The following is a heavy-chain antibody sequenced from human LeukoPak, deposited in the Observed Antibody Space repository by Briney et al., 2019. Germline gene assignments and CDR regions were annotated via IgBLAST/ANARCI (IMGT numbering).Heavy chain of an antibody. J-gene: IGHJ6*02. CDR3: ARDGGGSPSYYYYGMDV. CDR1: GFTFSSYW. D-gene: IGHD1-26*01. V-gene: IGHV3-7*01. CDR2: IKEDGSEK. Sequence: PGGSLRLSCATSGFTFSSYWMSWVRQAPGKGLEWVADIKEDGSEKYVDSVKGRFTISRDNSKNTLYLQMGSLRAEDMAVYYCARDGGGSPSYYYYGMDVWGQGTTVTVSS.